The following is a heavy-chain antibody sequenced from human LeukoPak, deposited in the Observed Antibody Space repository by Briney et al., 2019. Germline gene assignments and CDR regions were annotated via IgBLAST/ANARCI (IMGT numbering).Heavy chain of an antibody. CDR3: ASGRGYSYGYAFDY. V-gene: IGHV1-2*02. D-gene: IGHD5-18*01. Sequence: INPNSGGTNYAQKFQGRVTMTRDTSVSTAYMELSRLRSDDTAVYYCASGRGYSYGYAFDYWGQGTLVTVSS. J-gene: IGHJ4*02. CDR2: INPNSGGT.